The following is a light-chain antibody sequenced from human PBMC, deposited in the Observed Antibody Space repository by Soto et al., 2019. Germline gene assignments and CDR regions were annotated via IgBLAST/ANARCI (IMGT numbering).Light chain of an antibody. CDR2: GAS. CDR1: QSVSSN. J-gene: IGKJ3*01. V-gene: IGKV3-15*01. Sequence: EIVMTQSPATLSVSPGERATLSCRASQSVSSNLAWYEKKPGQAPRLLIYGASTRATGIPARCSGSVSGTDFTHTISSLQSEDFAIYYCQQYNNWPPITFGPGTKVDIK. CDR3: QQYNNWPPIT.